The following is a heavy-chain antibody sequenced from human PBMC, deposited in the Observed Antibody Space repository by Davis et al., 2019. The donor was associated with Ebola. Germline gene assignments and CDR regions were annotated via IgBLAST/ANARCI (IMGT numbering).Heavy chain of an antibody. Sequence: SETLSLTCSVSGGSISSVDFYWTWVRQPPGKGLEWIGFINYLGSTYYIPSLRSRVTMSLDTSKIHFSLKMTSLTSADTAVYYCARVWLADGYKTDAFDIWGQGIGVTVSP. D-gene: IGHD5-24*01. V-gene: IGHV4-30-4*01. J-gene: IGHJ3*02. CDR1: GGSISSVDFY. CDR2: INYLGST. CDR3: ARVWLADGYKTDAFDI.